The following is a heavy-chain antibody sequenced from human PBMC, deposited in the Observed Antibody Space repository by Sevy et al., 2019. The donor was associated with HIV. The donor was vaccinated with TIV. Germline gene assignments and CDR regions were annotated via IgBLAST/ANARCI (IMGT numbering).Heavy chain of an antibody. CDR1: GFTFSSYA. J-gene: IGHJ4*02. D-gene: IGHD2-2*01. Sequence: GGSLRLSCAASGFTFSSYAMSWVRQAPGKGLEWVSAISGSGGSTYYADSVKGRFTISRDNSKNTLYLQMNSQRAEDTAAYYCATVSDIVVVPAAMAYFDYWGQGTLVTVSS. V-gene: IGHV3-23*01. CDR3: ATVSDIVVVPAAMAYFDY. CDR2: ISGSGGST.